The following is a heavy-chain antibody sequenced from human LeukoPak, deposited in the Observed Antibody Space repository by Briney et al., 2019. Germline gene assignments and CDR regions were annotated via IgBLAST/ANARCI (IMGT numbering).Heavy chain of an antibody. Sequence: GGSLRLSCAASGFTFSSYWMHWVRQAPGKGLEWVSYISSSGSTIYYADSVKGRFTISRDNAENSPYLQMNSLRAEDTAIYYCVVITWDYWGQGTLVTVSS. J-gene: IGHJ4*01. CDR3: VVITWDY. CDR1: GFTFSSYW. D-gene: IGHD3-22*01. V-gene: IGHV3-48*04. CDR2: ISSSGSTI.